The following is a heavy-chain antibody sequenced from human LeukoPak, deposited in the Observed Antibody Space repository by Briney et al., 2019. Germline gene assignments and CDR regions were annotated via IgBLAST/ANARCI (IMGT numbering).Heavy chain of an antibody. Sequence: SETLSLTCAVYGGSFSGYYWSWIRQPPGKGLEWIGEINHSGSTNYNPSLKSRVTISVDTSKNQFSLKLSSVTAADTAVYYFSREAVYYDYVWGSYRYKTGAFDIWGQGTMVTVSS. D-gene: IGHD3-16*02. CDR3: SREAVYYDYVWGSYRYKTGAFDI. J-gene: IGHJ3*02. CDR2: INHSGST. CDR1: GGSFSGYY. V-gene: IGHV4-34*01.